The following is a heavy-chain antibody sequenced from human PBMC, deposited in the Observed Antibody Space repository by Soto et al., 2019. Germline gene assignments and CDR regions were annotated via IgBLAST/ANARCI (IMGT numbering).Heavy chain of an antibody. CDR1: GGSISSGGYY. CDR3: ARGSSSWYSAYYYYMDV. V-gene: IGHV4-31*03. Sequence: SETLSLTCTVSGGSISSGGYYWSWIRQHPGKGLEWIGYIYYSGSTYYNPSLKSRVTISVDPSKNQFSLKLSSVTAADTAVYYCARGSSSWYSAYYYYMDVWGKGTTVTVSS. J-gene: IGHJ6*03. D-gene: IGHD6-13*01. CDR2: IYYSGST.